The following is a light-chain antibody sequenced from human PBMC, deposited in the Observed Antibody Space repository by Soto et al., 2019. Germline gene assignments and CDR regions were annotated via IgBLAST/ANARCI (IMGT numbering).Light chain of an antibody. CDR1: QSISSY. CDR2: AAS. CDR3: QQSNSTLRGT. J-gene: IGKJ1*01. Sequence: DIQMTQSPSSLSASVGDRVTITCRASQSISSYLNWYQQKPGKAPKLLIYAASSLQSGVPSRFSGSGSGTYFTLTISSLHPEVFATYNGQQSNSTLRGTSGQGTRVNIK. V-gene: IGKV1-39*01.